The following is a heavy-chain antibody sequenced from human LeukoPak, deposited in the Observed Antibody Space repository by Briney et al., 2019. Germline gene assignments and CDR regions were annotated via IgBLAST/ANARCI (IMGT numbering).Heavy chain of an antibody. CDR2: IYPGDSDT. CDR1: GYSFTSYW. J-gene: IGHJ4*02. CDR3: ARHDLTVISLDF. Sequence: GESLKISCQGSGYSFTSYWIGWVRQMPGQGLEWMGIIYPGDSDTRYSPSFQREVTISADKSISTAYLQWSSLKASDTAMYYCARHDLTVISLDFWGQGTLVTVSS. D-gene: IGHD4-17*01. V-gene: IGHV5-51*01.